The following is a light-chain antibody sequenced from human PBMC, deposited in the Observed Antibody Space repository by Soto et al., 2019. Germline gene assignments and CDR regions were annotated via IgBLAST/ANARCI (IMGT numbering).Light chain of an antibody. CDR2: GNS. Sequence: QSVLTQPPSVSGAPGQRVTISCTGSNSNFGAGYDVQWYQQLPGTAPKLLIYGNSNRPSGVPDRFSGSKSGTSASLAITGLQAEDEADYYCQSCDSGLSGFWVFGGGTKLTVL. V-gene: IGLV1-40*01. CDR1: NSNFGAGYD. CDR3: QSCDSGLSGFWV. J-gene: IGLJ3*02.